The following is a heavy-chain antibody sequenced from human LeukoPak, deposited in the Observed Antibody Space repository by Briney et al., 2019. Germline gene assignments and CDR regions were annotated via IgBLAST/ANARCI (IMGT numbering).Heavy chain of an antibody. CDR2: ITGGAHSA. CDR3: AKDVMGWLREYYFDF. V-gene: IGHV3-23*01. CDR1: GFTFSRYA. J-gene: IGHJ4*02. Sequence: GGSLRLSCAASGFTFSRYAMSWVRQAPGKGLEWVSGITGGAHSAYYADSVKGRFTISRDNSKNTLYLQMNSLRAEDTAVYYCAKDVMGWLREYYFDFRGQGTLVTVSS. D-gene: IGHD5-12*01.